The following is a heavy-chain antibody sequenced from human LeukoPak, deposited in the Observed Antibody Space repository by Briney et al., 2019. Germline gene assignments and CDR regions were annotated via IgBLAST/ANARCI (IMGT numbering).Heavy chain of an antibody. V-gene: IGHV4-59*01. Sequence: SETLSLTCAVYGGSFSGYYWSWIRQPPGKGLEWIGYIYYSGSTNYNPSLKSRVTISVDTSKNQFSLKLSSVTAADTAVYYCARGEYGDSFDYWGQGTLVTVSS. CDR3: ARGEYGDSFDY. CDR2: IYYSGST. D-gene: IGHD4-17*01. J-gene: IGHJ4*02. CDR1: GGSFSGYY.